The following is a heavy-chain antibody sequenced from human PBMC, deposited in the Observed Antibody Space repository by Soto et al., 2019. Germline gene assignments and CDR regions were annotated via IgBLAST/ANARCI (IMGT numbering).Heavy chain of an antibody. V-gene: IGHV3-15*01. CDR3: TTPPFGSYYYYYYGMDV. D-gene: IGHD3-3*01. CDR2: IKSKTDGGTT. J-gene: IGHJ6*02. Sequence: PGGSLRLSCAASGFTFSNAWMSWVRQAPGKGLEWVGRIKSKTDGGTTDYAAPVKGRFTISRDDSKNTLYLQMNSLKTEDTAVYYCTTPPFGSYYYYYYGMDVWGQGTTVTVSS. CDR1: GFTFSNAW.